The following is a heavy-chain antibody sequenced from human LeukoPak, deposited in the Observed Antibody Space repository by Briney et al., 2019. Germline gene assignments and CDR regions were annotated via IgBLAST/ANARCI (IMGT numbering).Heavy chain of an antibody. CDR2: IRNSGSAI. CDR1: GFNFNTYD. Sequence: GGSLRLSCVASGFNFNTYDMNWVRQAPGKGLEWIAFIRNSGSAIYYADSVKARFTISRNNAKNSLYLQMNSLRGDDAAVYYCMRADSWGRGTLVTVSS. J-gene: IGHJ4*02. V-gene: IGHV3-48*03. CDR3: MRADS.